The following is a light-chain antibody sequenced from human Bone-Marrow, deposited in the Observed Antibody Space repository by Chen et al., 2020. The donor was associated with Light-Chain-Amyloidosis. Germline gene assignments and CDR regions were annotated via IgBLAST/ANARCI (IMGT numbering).Light chain of an antibody. V-gene: IGLV1-47*01. CDR3: AAWDASLRVYL. CDR1: NSNVGTDN. Sequence: QSVLTQPPSASGNPGQRVTLSCSGSNSNVGTDNVYWYQQLPGTAPKLLIYNDIQRPSGVPDRISGSKSGTSAFLAISGLRSEDEADYDCAAWDASLRVYLFGAGTKVTVL. J-gene: IGLJ1*01. CDR2: NDI.